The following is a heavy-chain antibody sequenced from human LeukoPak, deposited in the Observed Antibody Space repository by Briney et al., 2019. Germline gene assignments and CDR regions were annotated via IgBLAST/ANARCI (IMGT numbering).Heavy chain of an antibody. D-gene: IGHD6-19*01. J-gene: IGHJ4*02. CDR1: GGSISSYY. V-gene: IGHV4-59*08. Sequence: SETLSLTCTVSGGSISSYYWSWIRQPPGKGLEWIGYIYYSGSTNYNPSLKSRVTIPVDTSKNQFSLKLSSVTAADTAVYYCARLEYSSGWYGRGYYFDYWGQGTLVTVSS. CDR2: IYYSGST. CDR3: ARLEYSSGWYGRGYYFDY.